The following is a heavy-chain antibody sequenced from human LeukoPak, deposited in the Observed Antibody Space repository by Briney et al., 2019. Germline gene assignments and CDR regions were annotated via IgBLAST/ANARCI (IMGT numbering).Heavy chain of an antibody. D-gene: IGHD3-22*01. V-gene: IGHV3-48*01. CDR1: GFTFSSYW. CDR2: ISSSSSTI. Sequence: PGGSLRLSCAASGFTFSSYWMNWVRQAPGKGLEWVSYISSSSSTIYYADSVKGRFTISRDNAKNSLYLQMNSLRAEDTAVYYCARVARLLNPYDSSVGDAFDIWGQGTMVTVSS. CDR3: ARVARLLNPYDSSVGDAFDI. J-gene: IGHJ3*02.